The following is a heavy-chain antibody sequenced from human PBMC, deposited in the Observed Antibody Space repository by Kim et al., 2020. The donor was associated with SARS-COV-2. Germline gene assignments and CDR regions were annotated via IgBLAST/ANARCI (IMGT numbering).Heavy chain of an antibody. J-gene: IGHJ4*02. CDR1: GDSISRSRNY. CDR2: INYSGNT. CDR3: ARLVSENSAVEY. Sequence: SETLSLTCTVSGDSISRSRNYWGWIRQPPGKGLEWSGSINYSGNTYYNPSLKSRGTISVDTSKNQFSLKMRSVTAADTAVYYCARLVSENSAVEYWGQGTLVTVSS. V-gene: IGHV4-39*01.